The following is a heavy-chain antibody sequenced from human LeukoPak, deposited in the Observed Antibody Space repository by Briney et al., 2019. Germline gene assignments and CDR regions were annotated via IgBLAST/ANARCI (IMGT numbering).Heavy chain of an antibody. CDR2: IYTSGST. CDR1: GGSFSNYY. V-gene: IGHV4-4*07. J-gene: IGHJ4*02. Sequence: PSETLSLTCSVSGGSFSNYYWSWIRQPAGKGLEWIGRIYTSGSTNYNPPLKSRVTMSVDTSQKEVSLTLTSMTAADTAVYFCARGSGSYRPLYFFDYWGQGTLVTVSS. CDR3: ARGSGSYRPLYFFDY. D-gene: IGHD1-26*01.